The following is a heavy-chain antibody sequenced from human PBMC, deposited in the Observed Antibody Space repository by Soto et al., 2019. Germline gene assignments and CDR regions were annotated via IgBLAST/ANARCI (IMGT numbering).Heavy chain of an antibody. V-gene: IGHV1-8*01. D-gene: IGHD3-10*01. J-gene: IGHJ6*02. CDR3: ARSLSLVRGLYYYYGMDV. CDR1: GYTFTSYD. CDR2: MNPNSGNT. Sequence: ASVKVSCKASGYTFTSYDINWVRQATGQGLEWMGWMNPNSGNTGYAHKFQGRVTMTRNTSISTAYMGLSSLRSEDTAVYYCARSLSLVRGLYYYYGMDVWGQGTTVTVSS.